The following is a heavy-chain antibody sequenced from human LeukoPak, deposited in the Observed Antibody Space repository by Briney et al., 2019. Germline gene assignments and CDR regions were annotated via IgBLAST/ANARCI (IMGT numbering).Heavy chain of an antibody. D-gene: IGHD3-22*01. Sequence: GGSLRLSCAASGFTFSSYAMHWVSQAPGKGGEWVAVISYDGSNKYYADSVKGGFTISRDNSKNTLYLQMNSLRAEDTAVYYCARDLSSGYYFDYWGQRTLVTVSS. V-gene: IGHV3-30*01. CDR1: GFTFSSYA. CDR2: ISYDGSNK. J-gene: IGHJ4*02. CDR3: ARDLSSGYYFDY.